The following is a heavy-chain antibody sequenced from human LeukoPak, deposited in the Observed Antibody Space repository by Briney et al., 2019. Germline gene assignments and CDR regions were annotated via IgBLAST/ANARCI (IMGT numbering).Heavy chain of an antibody. CDR2: INPNSGGT. D-gene: IGHD3-10*01. J-gene: IGHJ6*02. CDR3: ARESGLWFGESYYGMDV. Sequence: ASVKVSCKASGYTFTGYYMHWVRQAPGQGLEWMGWINPNSGGTNYAQKFQGRVTMTRDTSISTAYMELSRLRSDDTAVYYCARESGLWFGESYYGMDVWGQGTTVTVSS. V-gene: IGHV1-2*02. CDR1: GYTFTGYY.